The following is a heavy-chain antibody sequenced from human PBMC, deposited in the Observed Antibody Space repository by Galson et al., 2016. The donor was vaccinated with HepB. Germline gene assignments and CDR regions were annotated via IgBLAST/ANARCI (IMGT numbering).Heavy chain of an antibody. CDR3: AREKTATIDY. Sequence: SLRLSCAASGFTFSSYSMNWVRRAPGKGLEWVSYISSASSTIYYADPVKGRFTISRDNAKNSLYLQMNSLRDEDTAVYYCAREKTATIDYWGQGTLVTVSS. CDR2: ISSASSTI. CDR1: GFTFSSYS. J-gene: IGHJ4*02. V-gene: IGHV3-48*02. D-gene: IGHD5-18*01.